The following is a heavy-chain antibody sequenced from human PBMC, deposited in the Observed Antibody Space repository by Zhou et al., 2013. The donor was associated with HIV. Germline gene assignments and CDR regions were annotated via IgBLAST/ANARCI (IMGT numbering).Heavy chain of an antibody. CDR3: AKAVYSSGWGYFDY. D-gene: IGHD6-19*01. CDR2: IIPVFGTP. Sequence: QVQLVQSGAEVKKPGSSVKVSCKASGGTFRNYAVSWVRQAPGQGLEWMGGIIPVFGTPNYAQKFQGRLTLTTDDSSNTAYMELSSLRSEDTAVYYCAKAVYSSGWGYFDYWGQGTLVTVSS. V-gene: IGHV1-69*05. J-gene: IGHJ4*02. CDR1: GGTFRNYA.